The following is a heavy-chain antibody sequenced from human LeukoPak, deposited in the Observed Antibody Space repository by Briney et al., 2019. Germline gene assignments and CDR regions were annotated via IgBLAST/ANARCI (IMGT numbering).Heavy chain of an antibody. V-gene: IGHV3-74*01. D-gene: IGHD2-2*01. CDR3: ARGDIVVVAPIVYGMDV. Sequence: PGGSLRLSCAASGFTFSSYWMHWVRQAPGKGLVWVSRINSDGSSTSYADSVKGRFTISRDNAKNTLYLQMNSLRAEDTAVYYCARGDIVVVAPIVYGMDVWGQGTTVTVSS. CDR1: GFTFSSYW. CDR2: INSDGSST. J-gene: IGHJ6*02.